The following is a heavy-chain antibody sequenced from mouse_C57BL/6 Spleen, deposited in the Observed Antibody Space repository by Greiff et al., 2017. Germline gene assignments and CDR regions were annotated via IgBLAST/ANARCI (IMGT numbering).Heavy chain of an antibody. Sequence: DVMLVESGGGLVKPGGSLKLSCAASGFTFSSYAMSWVRQTPEKRLEWVATISDGGSYTYYPDNVKGRFTISRDNAKNNLYLQMSHLKSEDTAMYYCARDHYDYGLYAMDYWGQGTSVTVSS. V-gene: IGHV5-4*01. CDR1: GFTFSSYA. CDR2: ISDGGSYT. J-gene: IGHJ4*01. CDR3: ARDHYDYGLYAMDY. D-gene: IGHD2-4*01.